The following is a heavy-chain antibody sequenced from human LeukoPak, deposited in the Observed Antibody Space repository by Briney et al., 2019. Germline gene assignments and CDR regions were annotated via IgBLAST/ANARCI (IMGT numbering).Heavy chain of an antibody. V-gene: IGHV3-64*01. Sequence: GGSLRLSCAASGFTFRSYAMHWVRQAPGKGLEYVSAISSNGCSTYYANSVKGRFTISRDNSKNTVYLQMGSMRDEDMAVYYCARDFNYYDSSGYLPSPLGDFDIWGQGTMVTVSS. CDR2: ISSNGCST. J-gene: IGHJ3*02. CDR1: GFTFRSYA. D-gene: IGHD3-22*01. CDR3: ARDFNYYDSSGYLPSPLGDFDI.